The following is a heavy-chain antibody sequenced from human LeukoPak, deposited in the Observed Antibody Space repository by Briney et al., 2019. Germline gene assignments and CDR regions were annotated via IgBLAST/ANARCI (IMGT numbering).Heavy chain of an antibody. CDR1: GYTFTGYY. Sequence: GASVKVSCKASGYTFTGYYMHWVRQAPGQGLEWMGRINPNSGGTNYAQKFQGRVTTTRDTSISTAYMELSRLRSDDMAVYYCARDWARREDWNYYYYYMDVWGKGTTVTVSS. J-gene: IGHJ6*03. CDR3: ARDWARREDWNYYYYYMDV. CDR2: INPNSGGT. D-gene: IGHD1-1*01. V-gene: IGHV1-2*06.